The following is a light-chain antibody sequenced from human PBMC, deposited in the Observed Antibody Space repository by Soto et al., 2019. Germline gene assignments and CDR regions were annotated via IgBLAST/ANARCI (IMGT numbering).Light chain of an antibody. Sequence: EIVLTQGPATLSLSPGERATLSCRASLSVRGFLASYQQKRGQAPRLLIYDASNRATGIPANFSGRGSGTDFTLTFSSLEPEDFAVYCCQQRSDWLGPFGQGTKVEIE. CDR1: LSVRGF. CDR2: DAS. CDR3: QQRSDWLGP. V-gene: IGKV3-11*01. J-gene: IGKJ1*01.